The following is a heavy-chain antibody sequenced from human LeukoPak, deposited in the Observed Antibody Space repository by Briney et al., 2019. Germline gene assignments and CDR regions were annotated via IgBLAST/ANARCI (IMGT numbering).Heavy chain of an antibody. D-gene: IGHD3-16*01. V-gene: IGHV3-64D*06. J-gene: IGHJ4*02. CDR1: GFPFSSYA. CDR3: VKEGDYGYYFDY. CDR2: ISSNGGST. Sequence: GGSLRLSCSASGFPFSSYAMHWVRQAPGKGLEYVSTISSNGGSTYYADSVKGRFTISRDDSKNTLYLRMSSLRAEDTAVYYCVKEGDYGYYFDYWGQGTLVTVSS.